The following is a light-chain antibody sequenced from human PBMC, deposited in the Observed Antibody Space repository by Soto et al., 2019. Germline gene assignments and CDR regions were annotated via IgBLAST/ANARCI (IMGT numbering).Light chain of an antibody. CDR3: QQYNNWPPWT. V-gene: IGKV3-15*01. CDR2: DAS. J-gene: IGKJ1*01. CDR1: QSVSSN. Sequence: EIVMTQSPATLSLSPGERATLSCRASQSVSSNLAWYQQKPGQAPRLLIYDASIRATGIPARFSASGSGTEFTIPIISLQYADFAVYYCQQYNNWPPWTFGQGTKVEIK.